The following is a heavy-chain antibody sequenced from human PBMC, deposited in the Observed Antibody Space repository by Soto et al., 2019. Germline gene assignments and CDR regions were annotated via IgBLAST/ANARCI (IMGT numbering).Heavy chain of an antibody. J-gene: IGHJ6*02. D-gene: IGHD2-2*01. CDR2: INAGNGNT. CDR3: ARHDCISSSCYYYYYYGMDV. CDR1: GYTFTSYA. V-gene: IGHV1-3*01. Sequence: ASVKVSCKASGYTFTSYAMHWVRQAPGQRLEWMGWINAGNGNTKYSQKFQGRVTITRDTSASTAYMELSSLRSEDTAAYYCARHDCISSSCYYYYYYGMDVWGQGTTVTVSS.